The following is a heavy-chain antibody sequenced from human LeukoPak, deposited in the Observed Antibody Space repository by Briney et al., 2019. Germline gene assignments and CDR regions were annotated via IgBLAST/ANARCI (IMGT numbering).Heavy chain of an antibody. Sequence: GGSLRLSCAASGFTFNNYAMNWVRQAPGKGLEWVSSISESGGTTDYADSVKGRFTISRDNAKNSLYLQMNSLRAEDTAVYYCARDYYDSSGYYYFDYWGQGTLVTVSS. V-gene: IGHV3-48*04. D-gene: IGHD3-22*01. J-gene: IGHJ4*02. CDR3: ARDYYDSSGYYYFDY. CDR2: ISESGGTT. CDR1: GFTFNNYA.